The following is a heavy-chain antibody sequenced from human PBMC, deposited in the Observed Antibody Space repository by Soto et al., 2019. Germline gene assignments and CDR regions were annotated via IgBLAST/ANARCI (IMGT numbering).Heavy chain of an antibody. D-gene: IGHD3-16*01. V-gene: IGHV3-74*01. CDR2: IYSDVTT. J-gene: IGHJ4*02. CDR1: GLTFRSYW. CDR3: ATYSDNLWGFDY. Sequence: EVQLVESGGGLVQPGGSLRLSCAASGLTFRSYWMHWVRQAPGKGLVWVSRIYSDVTTSYADAVKGRFTISRDNAKNTRYLQMNSLTAEDTAMYYCATYSDNLWGFDYWGQGTLVTVSS.